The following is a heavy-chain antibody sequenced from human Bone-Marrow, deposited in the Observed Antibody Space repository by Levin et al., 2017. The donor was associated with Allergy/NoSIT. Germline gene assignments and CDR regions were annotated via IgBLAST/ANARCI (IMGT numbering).Heavy chain of an antibody. D-gene: IGHD2/OR15-2a*01. V-gene: IGHV1-2*06. CDR3: AREQDHPLVSGTTYERDLDAFDV. J-gene: IGHJ3*01. CDR2: INPITGGT. Sequence: PGESLKISCRASGYSLSGHQMHWVRQAPGQGLEWIGRINPITGGTKYAQRFQGRVTMTRATSISTAYMELSSLRSDDTAVYYCAREQDHPLVSGTTYERDLDAFDVWGQGTKVTVSS. CDR1: GYSLSGHQ.